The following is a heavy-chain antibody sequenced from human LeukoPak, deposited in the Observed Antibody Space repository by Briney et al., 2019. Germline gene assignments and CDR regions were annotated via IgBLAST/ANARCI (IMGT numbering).Heavy chain of an antibody. CDR1: GGSFSGYY. CDR2: INHSGST. D-gene: IGHD2-2*02. Sequence: SETLSLTCAVYGGSFSGYYWSWIRQPPGKGLEWIGEINHSGSTNYNPSLKSRVTVSVDTSKNQFSLKLSSVTAADTAVYYCARRYCSSTSCYTWQLNWFDPWGQGTLVTVSS. V-gene: IGHV4-34*01. CDR3: ARRYCSSTSCYTWQLNWFDP. J-gene: IGHJ5*02.